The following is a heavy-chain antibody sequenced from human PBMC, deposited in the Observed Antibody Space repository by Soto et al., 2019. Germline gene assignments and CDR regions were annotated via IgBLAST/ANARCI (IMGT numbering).Heavy chain of an antibody. CDR1: GGSISNVNDC. V-gene: IGHV4-30-2*06. J-gene: IGHJ4*02. D-gene: IGHD6-13*01. CDR3: ATAPGPY. Sequence: SETLSLTCTVSGGSISNVNDCWSWIRQSPDKGLEWIGHIYDGGSTYNNPSLKSRVTISVDRSKNQFSLKLTSVTAADMSVYYCATAPGPYWCQGTLGSGSS. CDR2: IYDGGST.